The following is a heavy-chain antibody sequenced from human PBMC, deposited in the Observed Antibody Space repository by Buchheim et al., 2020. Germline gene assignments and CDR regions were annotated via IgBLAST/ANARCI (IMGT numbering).Heavy chain of an antibody. CDR3: ARDGGYCSGGSCYTPDYYYGMDV. CDR2: IKQDGSEK. J-gene: IGHJ6*02. CDR1: GFTFSSYW. D-gene: IGHD2-15*01. V-gene: IGHV3-7*01. Sequence: EVQLVESGGGLVQPGGSLRLSCAASGFTFSSYWMSWVRQAPGKGLEWVANIKQDGSEKYYVDSVKGRFTISRDNAKNSLYLQMNSLRAEDTAVYYCARDGGYCSGGSCYTPDYYYGMDVWGQGTT.